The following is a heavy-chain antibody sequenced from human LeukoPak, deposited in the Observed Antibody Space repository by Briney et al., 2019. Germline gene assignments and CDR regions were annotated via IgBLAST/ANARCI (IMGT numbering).Heavy chain of an antibody. Sequence: GGSLRLSCVASGFTFSSYGMYWVRQAPGKGLEWVAVIWYDGSEKYYADSVKGRFTISRDNSKDTLYLKMNSLRAEDTALYYCAREVSQDAFDIWGQGTMVTVSS. V-gene: IGHV3-33*01. CDR2: IWYDGSEK. CDR1: GFTFSSYG. CDR3: AREVSQDAFDI. D-gene: IGHD6-13*01. J-gene: IGHJ3*02.